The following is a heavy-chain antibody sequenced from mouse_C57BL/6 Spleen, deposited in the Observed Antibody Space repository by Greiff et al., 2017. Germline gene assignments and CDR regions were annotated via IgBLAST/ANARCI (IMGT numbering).Heavy chain of an antibody. D-gene: IGHD2-2*01. CDR2: IDPNSGGT. V-gene: IGHV1-72*01. CDR3: ARERGYLYWYFDV. J-gene: IGHJ1*03. Sequence: QVHVKQSGAELVKPGASVKLSCKASGYTFTSYWMHWVKQRPGRGLEWIGRIDPNSGGTKYNEKFKSKATLTVDKPSSTAYMQLSSLTSEDSAVYYCARERGYLYWYFDVWGTGTTVTVSS. CDR1: GYTFTSYW.